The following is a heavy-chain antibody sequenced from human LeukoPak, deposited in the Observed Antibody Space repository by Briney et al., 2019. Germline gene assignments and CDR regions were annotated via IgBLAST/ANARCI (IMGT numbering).Heavy chain of an antibody. V-gene: IGHV1-3*03. J-gene: IGHJ4*02. CDR1: GYTFTSYA. CDR2: INAANGYA. CDR3: ATDGPTT. Sequence: GASVKVSCKASGYTFTSYAMHWVRQAPGQRPEWLGWINAANGYAKYSQELQGRVIITRDTSASTAYMELSSLRSEDTAVYYCATDGPTTWGQGTLVTVSS. D-gene: IGHD5-12*01.